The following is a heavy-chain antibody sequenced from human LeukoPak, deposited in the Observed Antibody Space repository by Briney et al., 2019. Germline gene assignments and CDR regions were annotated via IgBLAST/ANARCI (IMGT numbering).Heavy chain of an antibody. V-gene: IGHV3-30*04. CDR1: GFTFSSYA. Sequence: PGGSLRLSCAASGFTFSSYAMHWVRQAPGKGLEWVAVISYDGSNKYYADSVKGRFTISRDNSKNTLYLQMNSLRAEDTAVYYCASEIDCSSTSCVTDASDIWGQGTMVTVSS. CDR3: ASEIDCSSTSCVTDASDI. D-gene: IGHD2-2*01. J-gene: IGHJ3*02. CDR2: ISYDGSNK.